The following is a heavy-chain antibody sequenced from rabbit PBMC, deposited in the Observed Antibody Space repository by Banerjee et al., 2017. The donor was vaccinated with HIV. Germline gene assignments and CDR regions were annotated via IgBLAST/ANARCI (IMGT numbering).Heavy chain of an antibody. CDR1: GFSFSSGYD. CDR2: IHAGNSDIT. D-gene: IGHD6-1*01. V-gene: IGHV1S40*01. CDR3: ARAPYTYDYGDAGYIYGRWFNL. Sequence: QSLEESGGDLVKPGASLTLTCTASGFSFSSGYDMCWVRQAPGKGLGWIACIHAGNSDITYYASWAKGRFTISRTSSTTVTLQMTSLTAADTATYFCARAPYTYDYGDAGYIYGRWFNLWGPGTLVTDS. J-gene: IGHJ4*01.